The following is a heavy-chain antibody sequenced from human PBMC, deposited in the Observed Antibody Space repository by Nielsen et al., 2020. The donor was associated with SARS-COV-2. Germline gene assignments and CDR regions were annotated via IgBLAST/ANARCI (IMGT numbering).Heavy chain of an antibody. CDR2: INQSGTT. CDR3: ARGAGTTWDNWFDP. J-gene: IGHJ5*02. D-gene: IGHD1-7*01. Sequence: SETLSLTCAVYGGSFSGYYWSWIRQPPGKGLEWIGEINQSGTTRYNPSLKSRVTISVDTSKNQFSLKLTSVTAADTAVYYCARGAGTTWDNWFDPWGQGTLVTVSS. V-gene: IGHV4-34*01. CDR1: GGSFSGYY.